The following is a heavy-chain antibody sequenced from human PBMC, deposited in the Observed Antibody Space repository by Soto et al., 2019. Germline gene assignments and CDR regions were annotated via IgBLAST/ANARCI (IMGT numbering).Heavy chain of an antibody. Sequence: PGRSLRLPWAVAGGTCGGYGGRWVLQVPGKGLMWVSHITSDGRRTTYADSVKGRITISRDNAKNTLYLQMNSLRAEDTAVYYCVRDDFGLGIDYWGLGTLVTVSS. CDR3: VRDDFGLGIDY. V-gene: IGHV3-74*01. D-gene: IGHD1-26*01. J-gene: IGHJ4*02. CDR2: ITSDGRRT. CDR1: GGTCGGYG.